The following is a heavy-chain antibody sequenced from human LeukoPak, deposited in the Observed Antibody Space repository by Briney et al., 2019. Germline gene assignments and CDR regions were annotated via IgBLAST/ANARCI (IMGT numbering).Heavy chain of an antibody. CDR2: ISSTGGTT. D-gene: IGHD2-15*01. J-gene: IGHJ6*03. V-gene: IGHV3-23*01. CDR3: AKNGDRGAYCTGGTCYPYFYYYMDV. CDR1: GITFSSYG. Sequence: PGGSLRLSCAASGITFSSYGMSWVRQAPGKGLEWVSSISSTGGTTYYADSVKGRFTISRDNSKNTLCLQMSSLRAEDTAIYYCAKNGDRGAYCTGGTCYPYFYYYMDVWGKGTTVTI.